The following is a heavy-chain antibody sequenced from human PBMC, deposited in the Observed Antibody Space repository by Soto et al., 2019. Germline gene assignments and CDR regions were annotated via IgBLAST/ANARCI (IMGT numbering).Heavy chain of an antibody. J-gene: IGHJ3*02. CDR2: IKQDGSEK. V-gene: IGHV3-7*04. D-gene: IGHD3-22*01. Sequence: GVSLRLSCAASGFTFSSYWMSWVRQAPGKGLEWVANIKQDGSEKYYVDSVKGRFTISRDNAKNSPYLQMNSLRAEDTAVYYCARDSGDYYDAHTFDIWGQGTMVTVSS. CDR3: ARDSGDYYDAHTFDI. CDR1: GFTFSSYW.